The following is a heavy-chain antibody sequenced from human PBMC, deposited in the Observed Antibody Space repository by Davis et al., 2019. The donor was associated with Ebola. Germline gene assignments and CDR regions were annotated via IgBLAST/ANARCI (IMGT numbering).Heavy chain of an antibody. J-gene: IGHJ6*02. CDR3: ARHARSYYGSGSYIFYYYYGMDV. CDR2: IYPGDSDT. D-gene: IGHD3-10*01. Sequence: GESLKISCKGSGYSFTSYWIGWVRQMPGKGLEWMGIIYPGDSDTRYSPSFQGQVTISADKSIITACLQWSSLKASDTAMYYCARHARSYYGSGSYIFYYYYGMDVWGQGTTVTVSS. V-gene: IGHV5-51*01. CDR1: GYSFTSYW.